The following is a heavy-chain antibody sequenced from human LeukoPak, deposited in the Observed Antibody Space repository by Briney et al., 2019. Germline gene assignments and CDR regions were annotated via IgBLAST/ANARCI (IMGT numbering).Heavy chain of an antibody. D-gene: IGHD5-18*01. CDR1: EFSVGSNY. CDR2: ISSSGSTI. CDR3: AKVGGLGYSYGIDY. Sequence: GGSLRLSCAASEFSVGSNYMTWVRQAPGKGLEWVSYISSSGSTIYYADSVKGRFTISRDNAKNSLYLQMNSLRAEDTALYYCAKVGGLGYSYGIDYWGQGTLVTVSS. V-gene: IGHV3-11*01. J-gene: IGHJ4*02.